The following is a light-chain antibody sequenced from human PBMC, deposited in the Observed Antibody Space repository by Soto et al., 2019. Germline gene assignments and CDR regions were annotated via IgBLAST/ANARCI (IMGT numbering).Light chain of an antibody. J-gene: IGKJ2*01. CDR3: QQRFNWPRFT. CDR1: QSVSSY. CDR2: DAS. V-gene: IGKV3-11*01. Sequence: EIVLTQSPATLSLSPGERATLSCSASQSVSSYLAWYQQKPGQAPRLLIYDASNRATGIPARFSGGGSGTDFTLTISSLETDDFAVYYCQQRFNWPRFTFGQGTKLEIK.